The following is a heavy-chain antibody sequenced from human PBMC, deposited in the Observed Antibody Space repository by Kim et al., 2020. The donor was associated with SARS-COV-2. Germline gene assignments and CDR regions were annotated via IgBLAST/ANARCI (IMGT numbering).Heavy chain of an antibody. CDR2: ISPHTGNT. CDR1: GYTFDSYG. CDR3: TRDFQSGSSWAFDY. D-gene: IGHD5-12*01. J-gene: IGHJ4*02. V-gene: IGHV1-18*04. Sequence: ASVKVSCKASGYTFDSYGFSWVRRAPGQGLEYVGWISPHTGNTNYAPKFQGRVSLTTDKSTSTAYLEMTRLTSADTAIYYCTRDFQSGSSWAFDYWGQGT.